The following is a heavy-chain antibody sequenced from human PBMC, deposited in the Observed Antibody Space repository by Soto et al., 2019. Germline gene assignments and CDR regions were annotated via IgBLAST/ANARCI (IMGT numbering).Heavy chain of an antibody. Sequence: ASVKVSCKVSGYTLTEVSMHWLRQAPGKGLEWMGGFDPEDGETIYAQKFQGRVTMTEDTSTDTAYMELSSLRSEDTAVYYCATDRSIASSFDYWGQGTLVTVSS. D-gene: IGHD6-6*01. CDR1: GYTLTEVS. CDR2: FDPEDGET. CDR3: ATDRSIASSFDY. J-gene: IGHJ4*02. V-gene: IGHV1-24*01.